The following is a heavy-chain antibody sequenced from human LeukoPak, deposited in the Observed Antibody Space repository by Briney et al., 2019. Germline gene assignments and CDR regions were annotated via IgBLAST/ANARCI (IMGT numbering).Heavy chain of an antibody. CDR3: ARGRSDIVVVPAAIIGDY. Sequence: PSETLSLTCAVYGGSFSGYYWSWIRQPPGKGLEWIGEINHSGSTNYNPPLKSRVTISVDTSKNQFSLKLSSVTAADTAVYYCARGRSDIVVVPAAIIGDYWGQGTLVTVSS. J-gene: IGHJ4*02. CDR1: GGSFSGYY. D-gene: IGHD2-2*02. CDR2: INHSGST. V-gene: IGHV4-34*01.